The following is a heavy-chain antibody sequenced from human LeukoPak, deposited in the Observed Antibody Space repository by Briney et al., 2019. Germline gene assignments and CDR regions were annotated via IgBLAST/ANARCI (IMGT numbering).Heavy chain of an antibody. CDR1: GGSFSGYY. D-gene: IGHD5-24*01. CDR3: ARGRWLQLRAYYFDY. CDR2: IYYSGST. J-gene: IGHJ4*02. Sequence: SETLSLTCAVYGGSFSGYYWSWIRQPPGKGLEWIGYIYYSGSTNYNPSLKSRVTISVDTSKNQFSLKLSSVTAADTAVYYCARGRWLQLRAYYFDYWGQGALVTVSS. V-gene: IGHV4-59*01.